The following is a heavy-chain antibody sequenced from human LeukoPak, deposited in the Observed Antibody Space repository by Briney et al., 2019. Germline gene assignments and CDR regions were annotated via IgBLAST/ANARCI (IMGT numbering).Heavy chain of an antibody. CDR1: GYTFTSYD. Sequence: GASVKVSCKASGYTFTSYDIKWVRQATGQGLEWMGWMNPNSGNTGYAQKFQGRVTMTRNTSISTAYMELSSLRSEDTAVYYCARGDISSWPYYYYYYGMDVWGQGTTVTVSS. V-gene: IGHV1-8*01. CDR3: ARGDISSWPYYYYYYGMDV. CDR2: MNPNSGNT. J-gene: IGHJ6*01. D-gene: IGHD6-13*01.